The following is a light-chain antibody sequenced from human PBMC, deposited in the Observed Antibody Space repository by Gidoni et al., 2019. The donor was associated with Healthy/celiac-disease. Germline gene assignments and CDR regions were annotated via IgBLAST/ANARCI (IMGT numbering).Light chain of an antibody. CDR3: QQRSNWPPLT. V-gene: IGKV3-11*01. CDR2: DAS. CDR1: QGVSSY. J-gene: IGKJ4*01. Sequence: EIVLTQSPATLSLSPGERATLSCRASQGVSSYLAWYHQKPGQAPRLLIYDASNRATGIPARFSGSGSGTAFTLTISSLEPEDFAVYYCQQRSNWPPLTFGGGTKVEIK.